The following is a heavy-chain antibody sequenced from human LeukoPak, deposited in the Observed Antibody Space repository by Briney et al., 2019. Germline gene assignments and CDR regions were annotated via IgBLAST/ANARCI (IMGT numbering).Heavy chain of an antibody. CDR1: GYTFASYY. V-gene: IGHV1-46*01. CDR3: ARRNDEYYFDY. Sequence: ASVKVSCKASGYTFASYYMHWVRQAPGQGLEWMGIINPSGGSTSYAQKFQGRVTMTRDMSTSTVYMELSSLRSEDTAVYYCARRNDEYYFDYWGQGTLVTVSS. J-gene: IGHJ4*02. CDR2: INPSGGST. D-gene: IGHD1-1*01.